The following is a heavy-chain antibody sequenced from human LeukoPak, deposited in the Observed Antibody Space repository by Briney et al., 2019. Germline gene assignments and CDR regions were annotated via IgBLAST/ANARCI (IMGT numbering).Heavy chain of an antibody. Sequence: GGSLRLSCAASGFIFSSYGMHWVRQAPGKGLEWVAFIRYDGSNKYYADSVKGRFTISRDNSKNTLYLQMNSLRAEDTAVYYCAKDLGQPRAGSFDYWGQGTLVTVSS. CDR2: IRYDGSNK. V-gene: IGHV3-30*02. CDR1: GFIFSSYG. CDR3: AKDLGQPRAGSFDY. D-gene: IGHD6-13*01. J-gene: IGHJ4*02.